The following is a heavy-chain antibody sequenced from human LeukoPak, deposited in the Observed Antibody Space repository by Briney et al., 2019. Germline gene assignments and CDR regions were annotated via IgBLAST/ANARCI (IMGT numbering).Heavy chain of an antibody. Sequence: SETLSLTCTVSGGSVSNYHWNWVRQPAGKGLEWIGRIYTSGSTNYNPSLKSRVTISVDTSKNQFSLKLSSVTAADTAVYYCARDVAGEDAFDIWGQGTMVTVSS. CDR1: GGSVSNYH. CDR3: ARDVAGEDAFDI. J-gene: IGHJ3*02. V-gene: IGHV4-4*07. CDR2: IYTSGST. D-gene: IGHD2-15*01.